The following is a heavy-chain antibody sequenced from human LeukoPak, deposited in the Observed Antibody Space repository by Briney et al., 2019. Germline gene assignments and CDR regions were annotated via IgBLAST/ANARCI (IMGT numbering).Heavy chain of an antibody. CDR1: GGSFSGYY. V-gene: IGHV4-34*01. CDR3: ARWGSSSWYPFRHFDY. J-gene: IGHJ4*02. Sequence: SETLSLTCAVYGGSFSGYYWSWIRQPPGQGLEWIGEINHSGGTNYNPSLKSRVTISVDTSKNQFSLKLSSVTAADTAVYYCARWGSSSWYPFRHFDYWGQGTLVTVSS. D-gene: IGHD6-13*01. CDR2: INHSGGT.